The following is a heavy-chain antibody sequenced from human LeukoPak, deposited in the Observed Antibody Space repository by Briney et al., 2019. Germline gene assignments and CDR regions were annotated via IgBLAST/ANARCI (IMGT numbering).Heavy chain of an antibody. CDR1: GFTFSGPA. Sequence: SGGSLRLSCAASGFTFSGPAMHWVRQASGKGLEWVGRIRSKANSYATAYAASVKGRFTISRDDSKNTAYLQMNSLKTEDTAVYYCTRHGSGSYLTFDYWGQGTLVTVSS. CDR2: IRSKANSYAT. D-gene: IGHD3-10*01. J-gene: IGHJ4*02. CDR3: TRHGSGSYLTFDY. V-gene: IGHV3-73*01.